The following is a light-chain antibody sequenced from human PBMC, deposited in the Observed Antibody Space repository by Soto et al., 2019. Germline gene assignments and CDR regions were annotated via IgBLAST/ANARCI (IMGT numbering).Light chain of an antibody. CDR3: QAWDSSTAGV. CDR1: KLGDKY. V-gene: IGLV3-1*01. J-gene: IGLJ1*01. Sequence: SYELTQPPSVSVSPGQTASITCSGDKLGDKYACWYQQKPGQSPVLVIYQDSKRPSGIPERFSGSNSGNTATLTISGTQAMDEADSYCQAWDSSTAGVFGTGTKLTVL. CDR2: QDS.